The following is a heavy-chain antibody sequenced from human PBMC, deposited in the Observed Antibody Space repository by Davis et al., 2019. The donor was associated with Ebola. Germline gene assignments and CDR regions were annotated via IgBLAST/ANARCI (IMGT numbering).Heavy chain of an antibody. CDR2: ISAYNGNT. V-gene: IGHV1-18*01. D-gene: IGHD1-26*01. J-gene: IGHJ5*01. CDR3: AGEAGATTRIYDS. Sequence: SVTVPRQASRYTFTSHGISWVRQAPGQGLEWMGWISAYNGNTNYAQKLQGRVTMTTDTSRSTAYMELRSLRSDDTAVYYCAGEAGATTRIYDSWGQGTLVTVSS. CDR1: RYTFTSHG.